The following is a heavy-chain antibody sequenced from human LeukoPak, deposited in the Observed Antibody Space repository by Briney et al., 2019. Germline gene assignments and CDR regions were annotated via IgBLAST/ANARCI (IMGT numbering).Heavy chain of an antibody. V-gene: IGHV1-69*13. Sequence: GASVKVSCKASGGTFSSYAISRVRQAPGQGLEWMGGIIPIFGTANYAQKFQGRVTITADESTSTAYMVLSSLRSEDTAVYYCARKGYCSGGSCYLDAFDIWGQGTMVTVSS. CDR3: ARKGYCSGGSCYLDAFDI. D-gene: IGHD2-15*01. CDR1: GGTFSSYA. J-gene: IGHJ3*02. CDR2: IIPIFGTA.